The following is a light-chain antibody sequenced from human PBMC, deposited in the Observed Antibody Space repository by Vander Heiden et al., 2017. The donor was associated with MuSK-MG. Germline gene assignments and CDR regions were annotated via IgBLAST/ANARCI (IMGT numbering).Light chain of an antibody. CDR1: QDIKNY. CDR2: GAS. V-gene: IGKV1-27*01. J-gene: IGKJ3*01. Sequence: DVQMTQSPSSLSASVGGRVTITCRASQDIKNYLAWYQQKPGKVPKLLIYGASTLQSGVPSRFSGSGSGTDFTLTISGLQPEDVATYYCQEYNSTPSDTFGPGTKVDIK. CDR3: QEYNSTPSDT.